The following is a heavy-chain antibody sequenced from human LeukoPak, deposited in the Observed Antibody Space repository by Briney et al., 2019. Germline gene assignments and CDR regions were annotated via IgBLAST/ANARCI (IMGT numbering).Heavy chain of an antibody. J-gene: IGHJ4*02. V-gene: IGHV3-23*01. CDR2: ISGSGGST. D-gene: IGHD5-18*01. Sequence: GGSLRLSCGASGFTFSSYAMSWVRQAPGKGLEWVSAISGSGGSTYYADSVKGRFTISRDNSKNTLYLQMNSLRAEDTAVYYCAKDLVGSYGPNLYYFDYWGQGTLVTVSS. CDR3: AKDLVGSYGPNLYYFDY. CDR1: GFTFSSYA.